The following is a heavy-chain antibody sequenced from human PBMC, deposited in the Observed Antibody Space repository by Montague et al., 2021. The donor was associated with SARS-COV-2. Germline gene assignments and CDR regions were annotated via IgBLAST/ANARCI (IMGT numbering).Heavy chain of an antibody. CDR3: ARSGVGIFDFSYFDS. J-gene: IGHJ4*02. CDR2: RNQIGAT. V-gene: IGHV4-38-2*02. CDR1: GFSISSGYY. D-gene: IGHD3-3*01. Sequence: SETLSLTCSVSGFSISSGYYWGWIRQTPGKGLEWIGSRNQIGATYYSPSLKLPVTILLDTSKNQFSLSLTSVTAADTAVYYCARSGVGIFDFSYFDSWGQGSLVIVSS.